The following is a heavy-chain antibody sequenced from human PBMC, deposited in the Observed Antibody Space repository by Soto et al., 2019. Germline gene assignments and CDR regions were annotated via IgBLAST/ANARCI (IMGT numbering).Heavy chain of an antibody. J-gene: IGHJ6*02. V-gene: IGHV4-59*01. CDR1: GGSISSYY. CDR3: ARTGPTYYDFWSGDYGMDV. CDR2: IYYSGST. D-gene: IGHD3-3*01. Sequence: QVQLQESGPGLVKPSETLSLTCTVSGGSISSYYWSWIRQPPGKGLEWIGYIYYSGSTNYNPSLKSRVTISVDTSKNQFSLKLSSVTAADTAVYYCARTGPTYYDFWSGDYGMDVWGQGTTVTVSS.